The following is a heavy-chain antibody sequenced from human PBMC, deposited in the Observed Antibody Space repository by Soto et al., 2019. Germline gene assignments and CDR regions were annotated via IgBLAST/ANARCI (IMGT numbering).Heavy chain of an antibody. D-gene: IGHD1-7*01. CDR2: INHSGST. Sequence: SETLSLTCAVYGGSFSGYYWSWIRQPPGKGLEWIGEINHSGSTNYNPSLKSRVTISVDTSKNQSSLKLSSVTAADTAVYYCARGGITGTYWYFDLWGRGTLVTVSS. V-gene: IGHV4-34*01. J-gene: IGHJ2*01. CDR1: GGSFSGYY. CDR3: ARGGITGTYWYFDL.